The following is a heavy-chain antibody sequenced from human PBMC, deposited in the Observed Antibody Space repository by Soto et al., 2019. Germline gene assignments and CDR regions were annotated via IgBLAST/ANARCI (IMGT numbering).Heavy chain of an antibody. CDR3: ARDPIRSSSSFDY. V-gene: IGHV4-61*01. Sequence: SETLSLTCTVSGGPVSSGSYYWSWIRQPPGKGLEWIGYIYYSGSTNYNPSLKSRVTISADTSKNQFSLKLSSVTAADTAVYYCARDPIRSSSSFDYWGQGTLVTVSS. D-gene: IGHD6-6*01. CDR2: IYYSGST. J-gene: IGHJ4*02. CDR1: GGPVSSGSYY.